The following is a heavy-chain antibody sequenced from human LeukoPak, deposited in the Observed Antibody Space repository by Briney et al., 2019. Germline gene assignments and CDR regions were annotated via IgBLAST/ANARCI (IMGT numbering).Heavy chain of an antibody. J-gene: IGHJ4*02. Sequence: SETLSLTCSVSGYSISRIFYWGWIRQTPGKDLEWIGSIYHSGSTSYNPSLKSRVTMSVYTSKNQFSLRLTSVTAADTAVYSCARVLGLCARRYYFDYWGQGTLVTVSS. CDR1: GYSISRIFY. CDR3: ARVLGLCARRYYFDY. D-gene: IGHD3/OR15-3a*01. V-gene: IGHV4-38-2*02. CDR2: IYHSGST.